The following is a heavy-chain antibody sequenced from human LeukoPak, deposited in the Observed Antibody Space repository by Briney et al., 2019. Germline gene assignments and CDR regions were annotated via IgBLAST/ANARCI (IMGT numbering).Heavy chain of an antibody. J-gene: IGHJ3*02. D-gene: IGHD3-9*01. V-gene: IGHV1-18*01. CDR1: GYTFTSYG. CDR2: ISAYNSNT. CDR3: ERDGRYDILTGYYLNDAFDI. Sequence: GASVKVSCKASGYTFTSYGISWVRQAPGQGLEWMGWISAYNSNTNYAQKLQGRVTMTTDTSTSTAYMELRSLRSDDTAVYYCERDGRYDILTGYYLNDAFDIWGQGTMVTVSS.